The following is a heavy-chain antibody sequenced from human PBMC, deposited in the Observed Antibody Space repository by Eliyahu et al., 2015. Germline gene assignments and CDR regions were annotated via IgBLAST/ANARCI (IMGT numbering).Heavy chain of an antibody. D-gene: IGHD4-11*01. V-gene: IGHV4-4*02. J-gene: IGHJ4*02. CDR3: ARVYSNYEVVFFDH. CDR1: GGSIRSSHW. CDR2: IYHSGST. Sequence: QVQLQESGPGLVKPSGTLSLTCAVSGGSIRSSHWXNWVRQPPGKGLEWIGEIYHSGSTNYNPSLKSRVTISLDKSKNQFSLTLSSVTAADTAIYYCARVYSNYEVVFFDHWGQGTLVTVSS.